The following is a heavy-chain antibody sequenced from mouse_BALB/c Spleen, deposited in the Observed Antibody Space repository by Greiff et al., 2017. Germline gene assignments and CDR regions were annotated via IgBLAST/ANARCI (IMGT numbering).Heavy chain of an antibody. CDR2: IRNKANGYTT. D-gene: IGHD4-1*01. CDR3: ARDMNWVDY. CDR1: GFTFTDYY. Sequence: EVQRVESGGGLVQPGGSLRLSCATSGFTFTDYYMSWVRQPPGKALEWLGFIRNKANGYTTEYSASVKGRFTISRDNSQSILYLQMNTLRAEDSATYYCARDMNWVDYWGQGTSVTVSS. V-gene: IGHV7-3*02. J-gene: IGHJ4*01.